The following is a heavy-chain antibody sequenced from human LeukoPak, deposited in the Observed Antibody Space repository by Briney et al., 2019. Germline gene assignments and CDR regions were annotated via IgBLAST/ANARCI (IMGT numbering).Heavy chain of an antibody. V-gene: IGHV3-74*01. CDR1: GFTFSSYW. Sequence: PGGSLRLSCAASGFTFSSYWMHWVRKAPGKGLVWVSRINTDGSSTSYADSVKGRFTISRDNSKNTLYLQMNSLRPEDTAVYYCARGYPGSNNWFDPWGQGTLVTFSS. CDR2: INTDGSST. D-gene: IGHD2-2*01. J-gene: IGHJ5*02. CDR3: ARGYPGSNNWFDP.